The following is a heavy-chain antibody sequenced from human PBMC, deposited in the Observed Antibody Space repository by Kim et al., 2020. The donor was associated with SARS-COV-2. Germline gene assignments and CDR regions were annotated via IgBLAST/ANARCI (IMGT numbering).Heavy chain of an antibody. D-gene: IGHD4-17*01. J-gene: IGHJ4*02. CDR3: ARTPYGDYASFDY. Sequence: YNPSLKSRVTISVDTSKNQFSLKLSSVTAADTAVYYCARTPYGDYASFDYWGQGTLVTVSS. V-gene: IGHV4-34*01.